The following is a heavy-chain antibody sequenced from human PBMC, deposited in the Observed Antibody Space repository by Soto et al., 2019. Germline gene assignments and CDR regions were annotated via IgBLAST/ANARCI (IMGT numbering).Heavy chain of an antibody. D-gene: IGHD6-19*01. CDR1: GYTFTSYG. CDR2: ISAYNGNT. CDR3: ARDEGIAVAGTVDY. V-gene: IGHV1-18*01. Sequence: ASVKVSCKASGYTFTSYGISWVRQAPGQGLEWMGWISAYNGNTNYAQKLQGRVAMTTDTSTSTAYMELRSLRSDDTAVYYCARDEGIAVAGTVDYWGQGTLVTVSS. J-gene: IGHJ4*02.